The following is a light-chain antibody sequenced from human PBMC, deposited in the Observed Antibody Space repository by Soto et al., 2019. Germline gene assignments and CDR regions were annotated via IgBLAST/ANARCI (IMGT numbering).Light chain of an antibody. Sequence: IVLTQSPGTLSLSPGERATLSCRASQSVSSSYLAWYQQKPGQPPRLLIYGASTRATGIPDRFSGSRSGTDFTLTISRLEPEDFAVYYCQQYGRPPLYTFGQGNKLEI. V-gene: IGKV3-20*01. J-gene: IGKJ2*01. CDR1: QSVSSSY. CDR2: GAS. CDR3: QQYGRPPLYT.